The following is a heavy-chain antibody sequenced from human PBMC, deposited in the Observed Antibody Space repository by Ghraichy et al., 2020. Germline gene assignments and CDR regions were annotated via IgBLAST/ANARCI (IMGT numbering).Heavy chain of an antibody. D-gene: IGHD6-13*01. J-gene: IGHJ6*03. V-gene: IGHV4-39*01. CDR2: IYYSGST. Sequence: SQTLSLTCTVSGGSISSSSYYWGWIRQPPGKGLEWIGSIYYSGSTYYNPSLKSRVTISVDTPKNQFSLKLSSVTAADTSVYYCARLIGSSWYKGYYYYYYMDVWGKGTTVTVSS. CDR3: ARLIGSSWYKGYYYYYYMDV. CDR1: GGSISSSSYY.